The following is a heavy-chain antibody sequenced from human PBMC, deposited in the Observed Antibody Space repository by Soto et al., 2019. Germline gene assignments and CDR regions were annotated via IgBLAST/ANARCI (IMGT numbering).Heavy chain of an antibody. J-gene: IGHJ4*02. D-gene: IGHD2-8*01. CDR1: GGSISSGGYY. CDR2: IYYSGST. CDR3: ARDPDFEWYYFDY. V-gene: IGHV4-31*03. Sequence: PSETLSLTCTVSGGSISSGGYYWSWIRQHPGKGLEWIGYIYYSGSTYYNPSLKSRVTISVDTSKNQFSLKLSSVTAADTAVYYCARDPDFEWYYFDYWGQGTLVTVSS.